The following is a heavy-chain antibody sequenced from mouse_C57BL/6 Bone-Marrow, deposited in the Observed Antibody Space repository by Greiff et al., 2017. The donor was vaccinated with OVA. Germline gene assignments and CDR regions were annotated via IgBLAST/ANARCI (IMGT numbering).Heavy chain of an antibody. V-gene: IGHV1-61*01. CDR3: ARSLRGFAY. Sequence: QVQLQQPGAELVRPGSSVKLSCKASGYTFTSYWMDWVKQRPGQGLEWIGNIHPSDSETHYNQKFKDKATLTVDKSSSTAYMQLSSLTSEDSAVYYCARSLRGFAYWGQGTLVTVSA. CDR2: IHPSDSET. J-gene: IGHJ3*01. CDR1: GYTFTSYW.